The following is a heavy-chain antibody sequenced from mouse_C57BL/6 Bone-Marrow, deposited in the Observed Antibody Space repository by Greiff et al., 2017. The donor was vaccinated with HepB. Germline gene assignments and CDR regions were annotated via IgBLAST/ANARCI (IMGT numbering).Heavy chain of an antibody. CDR1: GYTLTSYG. CDR2: IYPRSGNT. J-gene: IGHJ4*01. D-gene: IGHD2-4*01. Sequence: VQLQQSGAELARPGASVKLSCKASGYTLTSYGISWVKQRTGQGLEWIGEIYPRSGNTYYNEKFKGKATLTADKSSSTAYMELRSLTSEDSAVYFCAREPLRQAMDYWGQGTSVTVSS. CDR3: AREPLRQAMDY. V-gene: IGHV1-81*01.